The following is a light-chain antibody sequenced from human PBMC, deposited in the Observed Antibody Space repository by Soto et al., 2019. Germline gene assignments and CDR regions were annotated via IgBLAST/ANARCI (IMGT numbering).Light chain of an antibody. J-gene: IGKJ3*01. Sequence: DIQLTQSPSFLSASVGDRVTITCRASQGISCYLAWYQQEPGKAPKLLISAASTLQSGVPSRFSGSGSGTEFTLTISSLQPEDLATYYCQQLNTYPFTCGPGTKVNIK. CDR3: QQLNTYPFT. CDR1: QGISCY. CDR2: AAS. V-gene: IGKV1-9*01.